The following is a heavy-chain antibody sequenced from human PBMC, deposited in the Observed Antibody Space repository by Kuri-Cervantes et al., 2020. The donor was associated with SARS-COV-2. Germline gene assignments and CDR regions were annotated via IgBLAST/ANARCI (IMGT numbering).Heavy chain of an antibody. CDR2: ISYDGSNK. V-gene: IGHV3-30-3*01. Sequence: GESLKISCAASGFTFSSYAMHWVRQAPGKGLEWVAVISYDGSNKYYADSVKGRFTISRDNPKNTLYLQMNSLRAEDTTVYYCAKVGVATLSGDRHPVGYWGQGTLVTVSS. J-gene: IGHJ4*02. CDR3: AKVGVATLSGDRHPVGY. D-gene: IGHD3-3*01. CDR1: GFTFSSYA.